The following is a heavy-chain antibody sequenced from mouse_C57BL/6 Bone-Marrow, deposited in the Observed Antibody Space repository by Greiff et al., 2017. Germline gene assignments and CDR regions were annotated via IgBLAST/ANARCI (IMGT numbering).Heavy chain of an antibody. CDR3: TRARGSYGDY. CDR1: GFTFSSYA. V-gene: IGHV5-9-1*02. CDR2: IISGGDYI. J-gene: IGHJ2*01. Sequence: EVKLQESGEGLVKPGGSLKLSCAASGFTFSSYAMSWVRQTPEKRLEWVAYIISGGDYIYYADTVKGRFTISRDNARNTLYLQMSSLKSEDTAMYYCTRARGSYGDYWGQGTTLTVSS. D-gene: IGHD1-1*02.